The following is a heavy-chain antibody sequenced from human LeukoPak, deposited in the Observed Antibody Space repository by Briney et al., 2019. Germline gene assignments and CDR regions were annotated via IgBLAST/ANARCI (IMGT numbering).Heavy chain of an antibody. CDR3: ARDCGGDCYSDY. J-gene: IGHJ4*02. Sequence: ASVKASCKASGYTFTSYGISWVRQAPGQGLEWMGWISAYNGNTNYAQKLQGRVTMTTDTATSTAYMELRSLRSDDTAVYYCARDCGGDCYSDYWGQGTLVTVSS. V-gene: IGHV1-18*01. CDR2: ISAYNGNT. CDR1: GYTFTSYG. D-gene: IGHD2-21*01.